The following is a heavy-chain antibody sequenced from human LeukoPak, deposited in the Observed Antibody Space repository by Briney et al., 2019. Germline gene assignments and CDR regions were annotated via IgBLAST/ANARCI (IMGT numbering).Heavy chain of an antibody. D-gene: IGHD1-26*01. Sequence: SETLSLTCTVSGGSISSSSYYWGWIRQPPGKGLEWIGSIYYSGSTYYNPSPKSRVTISVDTSKNQFSLKLSSVTAADTAVYYCARLTPLLSGSYYYFDYWGQGTLVTVSS. CDR3: ARLTPLLSGSYYYFDY. CDR2: IYYSGST. CDR1: GGSISSSSYY. V-gene: IGHV4-39*01. J-gene: IGHJ4*02.